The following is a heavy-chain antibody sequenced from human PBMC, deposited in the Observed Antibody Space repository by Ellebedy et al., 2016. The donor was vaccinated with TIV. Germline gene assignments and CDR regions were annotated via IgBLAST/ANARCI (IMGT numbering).Heavy chain of an antibody. CDR1: GDSISRGGSY. D-gene: IGHD2-15*01. J-gene: IGHJ5*01. Sequence: LRLSCTVSGDSISRGGSYWGWFRQHPGTGLEWIGYMDYSGSRNHNPSLKSRVSISIDTSKNQFSLNLSSVTAADTAVYYCARLPKGICNGVRFFGWFDPWGQGTLVTVSS. CDR2: MDYSGSR. V-gene: IGHV4-31*03. CDR3: ARLPKGICNGVRFFGWFDP.